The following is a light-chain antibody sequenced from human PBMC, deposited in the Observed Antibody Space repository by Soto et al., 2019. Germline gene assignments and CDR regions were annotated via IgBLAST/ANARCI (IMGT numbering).Light chain of an antibody. J-gene: IGKJ1*01. CDR1: QSVSGY. Sequence: EILLTQSPATLSLSPGEGATLSCRASQSVSGYLAWYQQKPGQAPRLLIYTASNRATGIPARFSGSGSGTDFTLTISSLEPEDFAVYYCQQRSNWPWTFGQGTKVDIK. CDR3: QQRSNWPWT. CDR2: TAS. V-gene: IGKV3-11*01.